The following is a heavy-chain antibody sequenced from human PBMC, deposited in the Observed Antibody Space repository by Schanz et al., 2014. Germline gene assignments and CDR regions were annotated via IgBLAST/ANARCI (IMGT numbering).Heavy chain of an antibody. CDR3: ARGPSQGYSYGHNIGAYYYGMDV. CDR2: FIPILDVG. Sequence: QVQLVQSGAEVKKPGSSVKVSCKASGGTFSTYTISWVRQAPGQGLEWMGRFIPILDVGNYAQQFQGRVTITADKSTFTAYMDVSSLRSEDTAVYYCARGPSQGYSYGHNIGAYYYGMDVWGQGTTVTVS. D-gene: IGHD5-18*01. J-gene: IGHJ6*02. V-gene: IGHV1-69*02. CDR1: GGTFSTYT.